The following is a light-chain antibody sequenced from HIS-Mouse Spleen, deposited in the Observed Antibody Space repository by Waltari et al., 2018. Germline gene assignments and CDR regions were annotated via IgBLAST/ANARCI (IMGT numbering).Light chain of an antibody. CDR2: EGS. CDR3: CSYAGSSTSWV. CDR1: SHHVGYYNL. Sequence: QSALTQPASVSGSPGQSITISCHGTSHHVGYYNLVSLYQQHPGKDPQLIIYEGSKRPSGVSNRFSGSKSGNTASLPISGLQAEDEADYYCCSYAGSSTSWVFGGGTKLTVL. J-gene: IGLJ3*02. V-gene: IGLV2-23*01.